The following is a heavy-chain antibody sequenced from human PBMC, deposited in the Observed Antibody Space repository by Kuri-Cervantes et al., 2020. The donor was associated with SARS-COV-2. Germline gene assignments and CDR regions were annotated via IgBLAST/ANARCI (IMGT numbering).Heavy chain of an antibody. CDR2: ISSSSTYK. J-gene: IGHJ6*02. CDR3: ARGSGWYVDYYYGMDV. V-gene: IGHV3-21*01. CDR1: GFTFSSYS. D-gene: IGHD6-19*01. Sequence: GESLKISCAASGFTFSSYSMNWVRQAPGKGLEWVSSISSSSTYKYYADSLKGRFTISRDNAKNSLYLQMNSLRAEDTAVYYCARGSGWYVDYYYGMDVWGQGTTVTVSS.